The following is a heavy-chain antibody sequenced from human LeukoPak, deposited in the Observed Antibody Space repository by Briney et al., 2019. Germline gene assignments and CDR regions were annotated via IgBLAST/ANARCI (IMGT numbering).Heavy chain of an antibody. J-gene: IGHJ5*02. CDR2: IYTSGST. V-gene: IGHV4-4*07. Sequence: SETLSLTCTVSGGSISSYYWSWIRQPAGKGLEWIGRIYTSGSTNYNPSPKSRVTMSVDTSKNQFSLKLSSVTAADTAVYYCARGVQGYCSSTSCYTYWFDPWGQGTLVTVSS. CDR3: ARGVQGYCSSTSCYTYWFDP. D-gene: IGHD2-2*02. CDR1: GGSISSYY.